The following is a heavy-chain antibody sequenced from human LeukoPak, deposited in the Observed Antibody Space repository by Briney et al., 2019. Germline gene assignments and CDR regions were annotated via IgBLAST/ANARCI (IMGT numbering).Heavy chain of an antibody. CDR3: AKRDGYNGVVDY. CDR1: GFTFSSYW. D-gene: IGHD5-24*01. V-gene: IGHV3-74*01. CDR2: IKSDGSGT. Sequence: PGGSLRLSCAASGFTFSSYWMHWVRQAPGKGLVWVSRIKSDGSGTSYADSVTGRFTIPRDNAKNMLYLQMNSLRGEDTAVYFCAKRDGYNGVVDYWGQGTLVTVSS. J-gene: IGHJ4*02.